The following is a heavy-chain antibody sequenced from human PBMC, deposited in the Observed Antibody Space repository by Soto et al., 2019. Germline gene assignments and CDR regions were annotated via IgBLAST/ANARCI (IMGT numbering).Heavy chain of an antibody. V-gene: IGHV3-30*18. CDR2: ISYDGSTE. J-gene: IGHJ6*02. CDR1: GFTFSGYY. CDR3: TKDDGYNNSTYYHYFGMDV. Sequence: GGSLRLSCAASGFTFSGYYMHWVRQAPGKGLEWVAVISYDGSTEYYADSVKGRFTISRDNSANRLFLQMNSLRPEDTAVYYCTKDDGYNNSTYYHYFGMDVWGQGTTVTVSS. D-gene: IGHD4-4*01.